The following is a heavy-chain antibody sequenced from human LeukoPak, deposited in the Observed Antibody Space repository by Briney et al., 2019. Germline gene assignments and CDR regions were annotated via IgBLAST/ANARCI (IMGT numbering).Heavy chain of an antibody. V-gene: IGHV4-38-2*02. J-gene: IGHJ5*02. D-gene: IGHD3-9*01. CDR2: IHHSGNT. CDR3: ARNDDWLKSGFDP. CDR1: GFSISSTYQ. Sequence: KPSETLSLTCTVSGFSISSTYQWGWIRQPPGKGLEWIGSIHHSGNTYYNPSLKSRVTISIDTSKNQFSLKLSSVTAADTAVYYCARNDDWLKSGFDPWGQGTLVTVSS.